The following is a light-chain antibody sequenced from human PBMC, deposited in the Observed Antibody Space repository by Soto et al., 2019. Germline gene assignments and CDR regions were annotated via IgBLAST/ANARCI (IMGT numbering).Light chain of an antibody. Sequence: EIVMTQSPATLSVSPGERATLSCRASQSVGSSLAWFQQEPGQAPRLLIYGASTRATGIPARFSGSGSGTEFTLTITSLQSEDFAVYFCQQYKNWPPITFGQGTRLVIK. CDR3: QQYKNWPPIT. CDR1: QSVGSS. V-gene: IGKV3-15*01. CDR2: GAS. J-gene: IGKJ5*01.